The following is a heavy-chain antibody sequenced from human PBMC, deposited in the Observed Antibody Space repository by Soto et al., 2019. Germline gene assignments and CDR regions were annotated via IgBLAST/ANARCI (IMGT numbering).Heavy chain of an antibody. V-gene: IGHV1-8*01. D-gene: IGHD3-3*01. CDR3: ARASYYDFWSGYYRYFDY. Sequence: ASGKVSCKASGYTFTSYDINWVRQATGQGLEWMGWMNPNSGNTGYAQKFQGRVTMTRNTSISTAYMELSSLRSEDMAVYYCARASYYDFWSGYYRYFDYWGQGTLVTVSS. J-gene: IGHJ4*02. CDR1: GYTFTSYD. CDR2: MNPNSGNT.